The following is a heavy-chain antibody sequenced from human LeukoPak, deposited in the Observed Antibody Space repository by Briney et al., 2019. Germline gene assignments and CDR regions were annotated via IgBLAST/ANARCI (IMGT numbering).Heavy chain of an antibody. CDR3: ARHSYNYYGLDV. V-gene: IGHV4-59*08. J-gene: IGHJ6*02. Sequence: SQTLSLTCTVSGGSISPYYWSWIRQPPGKRLEWIGYIYYSGTTNYNPSLKSRVTMSVDTSNNHLSLRLTSVTAADTALYYCARHSYNYYGLDVWGQGTTITVSS. CDR2: IYYSGTT. CDR1: GGSISPYY.